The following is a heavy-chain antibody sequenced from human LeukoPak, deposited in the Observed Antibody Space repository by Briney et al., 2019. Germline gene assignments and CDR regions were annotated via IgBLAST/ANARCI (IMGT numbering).Heavy chain of an antibody. CDR1: GGSFSGYY. V-gene: IGHV4-34*01. CDR3: ARRAPYCSSTSCYRPFDY. J-gene: IGHJ4*02. CDR2: INHSGST. Sequence: TSETLSLTCAVYGGSFSGYYWSWIRQPPGKGLEWIGEINHSGSTNYNPSLKSRVTISVDTSKNQFSLKLSSVTAADTAVYYCARRAPYCSSTSCYRPFDYWGQGTLVTVSS. D-gene: IGHD2-2*02.